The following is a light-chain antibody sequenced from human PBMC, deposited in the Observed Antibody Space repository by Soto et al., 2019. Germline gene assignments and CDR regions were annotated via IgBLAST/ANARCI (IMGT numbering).Light chain of an antibody. Sequence: DIQVTQSPSSLSASVGDRVTITCRASQRISSYLNWYQQKPGKAPKFLIYAASSLQSGVPSRFSGSGSGTDFTLTISSLQPEDFATYYCQQSSITPITFGQGTRLEIK. V-gene: IGKV1-39*01. CDR3: QQSSITPIT. CDR2: AAS. CDR1: QRISSY. J-gene: IGKJ5*01.